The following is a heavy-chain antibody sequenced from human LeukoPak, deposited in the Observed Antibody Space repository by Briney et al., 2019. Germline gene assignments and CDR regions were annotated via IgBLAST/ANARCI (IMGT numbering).Heavy chain of an antibody. CDR1: GGSISSDSYY. CDR2: IYASGST. Sequence: SETLSLTCTVSGGSISSDSYYWSWIRQPAGKGLEWIGRIYASGSTNYNPSLKSRVTISVDTSKNQFSLKLSSVTAADTAVYYCASQRGGTPYYFDYWGQGTLVTVSS. V-gene: IGHV4-61*02. J-gene: IGHJ4*02. CDR3: ASQRGGTPYYFDY. D-gene: IGHD1-1*01.